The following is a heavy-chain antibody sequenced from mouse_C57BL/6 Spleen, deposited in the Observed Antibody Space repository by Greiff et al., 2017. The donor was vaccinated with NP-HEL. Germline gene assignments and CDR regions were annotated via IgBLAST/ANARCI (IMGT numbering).Heavy chain of an antibody. CDR3: TLYYGSSYGYFDV. CDR1: GFNIKDDY. Sequence: VQLKESGAELVRPGASVKLSCTASGFNIKDDYMHWVKQRPEQGLEWIGWIDPENGDTEYASKFQGKATITADTSSNTAYLQLSSLTSEDTAVYYCTLYYGSSYGYFDVWGTGTTVTVSS. V-gene: IGHV14-4*01. D-gene: IGHD1-1*01. J-gene: IGHJ1*03. CDR2: IDPENGDT.